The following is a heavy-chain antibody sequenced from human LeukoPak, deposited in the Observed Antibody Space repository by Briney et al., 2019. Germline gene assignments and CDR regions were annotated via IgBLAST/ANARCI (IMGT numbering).Heavy chain of an antibody. CDR1: GFTLSSYS. D-gene: IGHD3-22*01. V-gene: IGHV3-21*01. Sequence: PGGSLRLSCAASGFTLSSYSMNWVRQAPGKGLEWVSSISSSSSYIYYADSVKGRFTISRDNAKNSLYLQMNSLRAEDTAVYYCARDMHYYDSSGYYSTPEYFQHWGQGTLVTVSS. CDR2: ISSSSSYI. J-gene: IGHJ1*01. CDR3: ARDMHYYDSSGYYSTPEYFQH.